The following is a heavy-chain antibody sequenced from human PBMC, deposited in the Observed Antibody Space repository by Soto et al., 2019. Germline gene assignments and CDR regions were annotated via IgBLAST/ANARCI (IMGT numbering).Heavy chain of an antibody. D-gene: IGHD3-16*01. J-gene: IGHJ3*02. CDR3: ARGVRGAYGFDI. Sequence: EVQLVESGGALVQPGGSLRLSCAASGFSFSSYWMHWVRQGPGKGLVWVSRIHGDGGRTNYADSVKGRFTISRDNAKNTVDLQMASLRAEETAVYYCARGVRGAYGFDIWGQGTLVTVSS. V-gene: IGHV3-74*01. CDR2: IHGDGGRT. CDR1: GFSFSSYW.